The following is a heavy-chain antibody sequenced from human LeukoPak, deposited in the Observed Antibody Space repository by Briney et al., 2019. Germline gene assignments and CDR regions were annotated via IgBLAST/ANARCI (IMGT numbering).Heavy chain of an antibody. CDR1: GFTVTSYA. V-gene: IGHV3-23*01. Sequence: PGGSLSLASAASGFTVTSYAISWVRQAPGKGLEWVSAISGSGGNTYYAGSLKGRLNNSRDNSKNTLNLQMNSLIAEDTAVYYCARDCGMVRGIKNYYGMDVWDQGTTVTVPS. J-gene: IGHJ6*02. CDR2: ISGSGGNT. D-gene: IGHD3-10*01. CDR3: ARDCGMVRGIKNYYGMDV.